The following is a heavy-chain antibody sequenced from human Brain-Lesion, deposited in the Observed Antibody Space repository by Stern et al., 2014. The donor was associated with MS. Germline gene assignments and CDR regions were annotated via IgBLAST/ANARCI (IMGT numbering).Heavy chain of an antibody. J-gene: IGHJ4*02. CDR1: GGSISSSTYY. D-gene: IGHD1-26*01. V-gene: IGHV4-39*01. Sequence: QVQLQESGPGLVKPSETLSLTCTVSGGSISSSTYYWAWIRQPPGKGLEWIGNIYYSGFTYYNPSLKSRVTISVDMSKNQFSLKLSSVTAADTAIYYCARHDSVPRPSQLYSARDRGPGYFDYWGQGTLVTVPS. CDR3: ARHDSVPRPSQLYSARDRGPGYFDY. CDR2: IYYSGFT.